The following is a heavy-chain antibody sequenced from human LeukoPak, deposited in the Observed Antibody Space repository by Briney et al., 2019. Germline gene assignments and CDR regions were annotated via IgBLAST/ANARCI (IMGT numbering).Heavy chain of an antibody. CDR3: ARTLGVLAFYNWFDP. J-gene: IGHJ5*02. CDR2: INPSGGST. V-gene: IGHV1-46*01. D-gene: IGHD3-16*01. Sequence: ASVKVSCKASGYTFIRYYMHWVRQAPGQGLEWMGIINPSGGSTSYAQKFQGRVTMTRDTSTSTVYMELSSLRSEDTAVYYCARTLGVLAFYNWFDPWGQGTLVTVSS. CDR1: GYTFIRYY.